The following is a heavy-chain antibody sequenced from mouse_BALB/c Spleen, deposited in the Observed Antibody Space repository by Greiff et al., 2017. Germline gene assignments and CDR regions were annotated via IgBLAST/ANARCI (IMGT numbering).Heavy chain of an antibody. CDR2: ISSGGSYT. Sequence: EVKLMESGGDFVKPGGSLKLSCAASGFTFSSYGMSWVRQTPGKRLEWVATISSGGSYTYYPDSVKGRFTISRDNAKNTLYLQMSSLKSEDTAMYYCARQNTTDAMDYWGQGTSVTVSS. CDR3: ARQNTTDAMDY. D-gene: IGHD1-1*01. V-gene: IGHV5-6*01. CDR1: GFTFSSYG. J-gene: IGHJ4*01.